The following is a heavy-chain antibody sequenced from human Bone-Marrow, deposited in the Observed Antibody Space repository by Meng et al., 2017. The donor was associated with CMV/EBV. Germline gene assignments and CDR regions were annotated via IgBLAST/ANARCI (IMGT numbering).Heavy chain of an antibody. CDR1: GYTFTGYY. J-gene: IGHJ6*02. V-gene: IGHV1-2*02. D-gene: IGHD2-2*01. CDR3: ARESGVVVPAARGQDYYYGMDV. Sequence: ASVKVSCKASGYTFTGYYMHWVRQAPGQGLEWMGWINPNSGGTNYAQKFQGRVTMTRDTSISTAYMELSRLRSEDTAVYYCARESGVVVPAARGQDYYYGMDVWGQGTTVTVSS. CDR2: INPNSGGT.